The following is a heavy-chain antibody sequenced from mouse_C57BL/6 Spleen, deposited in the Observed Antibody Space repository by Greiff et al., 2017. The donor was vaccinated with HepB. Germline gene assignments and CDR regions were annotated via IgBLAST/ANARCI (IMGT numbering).Heavy chain of an antibody. Sequence: VKLVESGAELVKPGASVKMSCKASGYTFTTYPIEWMKQNHGKSLEWIGNFHPYNDDTKYNEKFKGKATLTVEKSSSTVYLELSRLTSDDSAVYYCALYYYGSSFAYWGQGTLVTVSA. V-gene: IGHV1-47*01. J-gene: IGHJ3*01. CDR1: GYTFTTYP. CDR2: FHPYNDDT. CDR3: ALYYYGSSFAY. D-gene: IGHD1-1*01.